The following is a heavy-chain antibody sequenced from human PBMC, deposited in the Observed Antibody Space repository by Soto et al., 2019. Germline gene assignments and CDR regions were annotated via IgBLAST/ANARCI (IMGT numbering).Heavy chain of an antibody. Sequence: GASVKVSCKGSGYTFTSYWIGWVRQMPGKGLEWMGIIYPGDSNTRYSPSFQGQVTISADKSISTAYLQWSSLKATDTAMYFCARQGYCSTTACYAVDYWGQGTLVTVSS. J-gene: IGHJ4*02. CDR1: GYTFTSYW. V-gene: IGHV5-51*01. CDR3: ARQGYCSTTACYAVDY. CDR2: IYPGDSNT. D-gene: IGHD2-2*01.